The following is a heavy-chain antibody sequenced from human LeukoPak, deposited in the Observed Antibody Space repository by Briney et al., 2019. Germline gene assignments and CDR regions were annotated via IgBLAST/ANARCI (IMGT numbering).Heavy chain of an antibody. CDR3: AKDLTAYCSAGSCYRDYFDY. J-gene: IGHJ4*02. CDR2: ISGDGYTS. V-gene: IGHV3-23*01. Sequence: GGSLRLSCTASGFTFNTYAMSWVRQAPGKGLEWVSTISGDGYTSYYADPVKGRFTISRDNSWNTVDLQMNSLRAEDTAIYYCAKDLTAYCSAGSCYRDYFDYWGQGTLVTVSS. CDR1: GFTFNTYA. D-gene: IGHD2-15*01.